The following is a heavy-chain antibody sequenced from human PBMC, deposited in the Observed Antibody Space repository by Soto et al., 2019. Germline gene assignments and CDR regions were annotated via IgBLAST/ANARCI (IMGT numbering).Heavy chain of an antibody. CDR3: AKHGRDQLLCLSDF. CDR2: ITASGGST. Sequence: GGSLRLSCAASGFTFTTSAMSWVRQXPGKGLEWVSAITASGGSTYYADSVKGRFTTSRHNSKNTLYLQMTSLRAEDTAVYYCAKHGRDQLLCLSDFWGQGTLVPVSS. D-gene: IGHD2-2*01. CDR1: GFTFTTSA. V-gene: IGHV3-23*01. J-gene: IGHJ4*02.